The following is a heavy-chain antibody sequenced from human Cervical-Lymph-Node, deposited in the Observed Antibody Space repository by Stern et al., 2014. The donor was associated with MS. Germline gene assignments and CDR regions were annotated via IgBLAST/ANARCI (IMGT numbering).Heavy chain of an antibody. V-gene: IGHV3-9*01. CDR2: ISWNSGSI. J-gene: IGHJ6*02. D-gene: IGHD5-18*01. Sequence: EVQLVESGGGLVQPGRSLRLSCAASGFTFDDYAMHWVRQAPGQGLEWGSGISWNSGSIGYADSVKGRFTISRDNAKNSLYLQMNSLRAEDTALYYCAKDMGYSYGYNYGMDVWGQGTTVTVSS. CDR1: GFTFDDYA. CDR3: AKDMGYSYGYNYGMDV.